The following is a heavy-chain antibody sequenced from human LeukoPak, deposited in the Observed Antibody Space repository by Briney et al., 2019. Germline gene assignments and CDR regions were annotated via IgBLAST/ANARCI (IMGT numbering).Heavy chain of an antibody. D-gene: IGHD3-10*01. J-gene: IGHJ2*01. CDR2: VYGGGFT. Sequence: PGGSLRLSCVASGFNVSSNLMSWVRQAPGKGLEWVSVVYGGGFTYYADSVKGRFTISRDNSKNTLSLQMNSLRAEDTAMYYCARRGPTYWYFDLWGRGTLVTVSS. CDR1: GFNVSSNL. V-gene: IGHV3-66*01. CDR3: ARRGPTYWYFDL.